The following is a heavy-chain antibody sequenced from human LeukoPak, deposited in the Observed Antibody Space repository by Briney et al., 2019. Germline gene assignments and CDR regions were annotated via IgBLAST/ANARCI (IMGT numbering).Heavy chain of an antibody. CDR2: ISGSGGST. J-gene: IGHJ4*02. V-gene: IGHV3-23*01. Sequence: GGSLRLSCAASGFTFSSYAMSWVRQAPGKGLEWVSAISGSGGSTYYADSVKGRFTISRENAKNTLYLQMNSLRAEDTAVYYCANEGNIVVVPAASDYWGQGTLVTVSS. CDR3: ANEGNIVVVPAASDY. CDR1: GFTFSSYA. D-gene: IGHD2-2*01.